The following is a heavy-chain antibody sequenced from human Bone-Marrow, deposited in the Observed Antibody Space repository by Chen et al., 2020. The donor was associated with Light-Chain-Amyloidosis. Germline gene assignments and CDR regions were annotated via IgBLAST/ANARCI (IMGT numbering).Heavy chain of an antibody. CDR2: VIPILDTP. CDR1: GGTFSSFP. D-gene: IGHD2-15*01. Sequence: QVQLVQSGAEVKKPGSSVKVSCRTSGGTFSSFPIIWVRQAPGQGLEWVGGVIPILDTPTYAQKFQGRVPITSDDSTSTAYMELRSLTSEDTAVYFCARVPRVLAAHALDIWGQGTIVSVSS. CDR3: ARVPRVLAAHALDI. J-gene: IGHJ3*02. V-gene: IGHV1-69*01.